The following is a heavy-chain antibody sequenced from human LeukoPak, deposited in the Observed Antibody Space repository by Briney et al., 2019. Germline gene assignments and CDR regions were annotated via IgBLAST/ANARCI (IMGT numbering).Heavy chain of an antibody. D-gene: IGHD3-22*01. Sequence: GESLRISCKVSGYSFPSHWITWVRQVPGKGLEWMGRIAPSGSYTNYNPSFEGHVTMSVEKSITTVYLQWSSLKASDTAMYYCVRQPPGVYDTTQNWFDPWGQGTLVTVSS. V-gene: IGHV5-10-1*01. CDR1: GYSFPSHW. CDR2: IAPSGSYT. J-gene: IGHJ5*02. CDR3: VRQPPGVYDTTQNWFDP.